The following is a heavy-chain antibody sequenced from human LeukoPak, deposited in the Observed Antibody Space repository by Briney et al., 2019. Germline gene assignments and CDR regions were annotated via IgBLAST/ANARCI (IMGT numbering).Heavy chain of an antibody. J-gene: IGHJ6*03. CDR2: IYTSGST. CDR1: GGSISSESYY. CDR3: ARVLLGHEVVINRYYYYYYMDV. D-gene: IGHD3-22*01. V-gene: IGHV4-61*02. Sequence: PSETLSLTCTVSGGSISSESYYWSWIRQPAGNGLDWLGRIYTSGSTDYNPSLESRVTISVDTSKNQFSLKLRSVTAADTAVYYCARVLLGHEVVINRYYYYYYMDVWGKGTTVTISS.